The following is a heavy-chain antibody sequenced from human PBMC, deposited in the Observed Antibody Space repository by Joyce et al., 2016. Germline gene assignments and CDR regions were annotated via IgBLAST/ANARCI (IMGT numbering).Heavy chain of an antibody. D-gene: IGHD3-3*01. CDR3: TRSMFGSNWFDP. V-gene: IGHV3-49*03. Sequence: EVQVVESGGGLVQQGRPLRLSCSTSGFTFGDDALNWFRKAPGKGLEWVAFIRSKSFGGTTEYAASGKGRFTISRDDSKGIAYLQMDGLQIEDTAVYYCTRSMFGSNWFDPWGQGALVTVSS. CDR2: IRSKSFGGTT. CDR1: GFTFGDDA. J-gene: IGHJ5*02.